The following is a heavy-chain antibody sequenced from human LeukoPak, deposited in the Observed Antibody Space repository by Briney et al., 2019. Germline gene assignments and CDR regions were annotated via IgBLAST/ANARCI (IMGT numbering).Heavy chain of an antibody. CDR1: GFTFSSYG. Sequence: PGGSLRLSRAASGFTFSSYGMHWVRQAPGKGLEWVAFIRYDGSNKYYADSVKGRFTISRDNSKNTLYLQMNSLRAEDTAVYYCAKDGDYGDYVSAFDIWGQGTMVTVSS. D-gene: IGHD4-17*01. CDR3: AKDGDYGDYVSAFDI. V-gene: IGHV3-30*02. CDR2: IRYDGSNK. J-gene: IGHJ3*02.